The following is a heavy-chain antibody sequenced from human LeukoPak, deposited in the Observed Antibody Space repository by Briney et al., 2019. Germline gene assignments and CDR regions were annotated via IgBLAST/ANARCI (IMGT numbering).Heavy chain of an antibody. Sequence: SVKVSCKASGGTFSSYAISWVRQPPGQGLEWMGGIIPIFGTANYAQKFQGRVTITADESPSTAYIELSSLRAEDTAVYYCASGLYDFWSGFENWFDPWGQGTLVTVSS. CDR2: IIPIFGTA. V-gene: IGHV1-69*13. CDR3: ASGLYDFWSGFENWFDP. J-gene: IGHJ5*02. CDR1: GGTFSSYA. D-gene: IGHD3-3*01.